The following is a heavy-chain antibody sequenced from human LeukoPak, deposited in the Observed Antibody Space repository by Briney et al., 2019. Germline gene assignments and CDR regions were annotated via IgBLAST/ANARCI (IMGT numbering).Heavy chain of an antibody. CDR1: GYTFTTYG. D-gene: IGHD3-10*01. CDR3: ARDHWSHYYGSGGQNYFDP. CDR2: ISPYNGYT. V-gene: IGHV1-18*01. Sequence: ASVKVSCKASGYTFTTYGISWVRQAPGQGLEWMGWISPYNGYTNYEQKLQGRGTMTTDTSTNTAYMALRSLRSDDTAVYYCARDHWSHYYGSGGQNYFDPWGQGTLVIVSS. J-gene: IGHJ5*02.